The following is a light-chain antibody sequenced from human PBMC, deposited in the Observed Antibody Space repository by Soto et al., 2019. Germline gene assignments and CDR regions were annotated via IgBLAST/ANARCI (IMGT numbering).Light chain of an antibody. Sequence: LTQSPGTLSLSPGESATLSCRASQAVSSILLAWYQQKPGQAPRLLIYGASSRATGIPDRFSGSGSGTDFTLTVSRLEPEDFAVYYCQQHGTSPIFGGGTKVEIK. CDR1: QAVSSIL. J-gene: IGKJ4*01. V-gene: IGKV3-20*01. CDR2: GAS. CDR3: QQHGTSPI.